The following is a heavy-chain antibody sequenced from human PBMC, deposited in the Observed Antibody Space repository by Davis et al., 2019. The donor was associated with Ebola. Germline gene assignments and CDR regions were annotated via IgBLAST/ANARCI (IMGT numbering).Heavy chain of an antibody. J-gene: IGHJ3*02. D-gene: IGHD3-22*01. V-gene: IGHV3-7*03. Sequence: GGSLRLSCAASGFTFSSYGMHWVRQAPGKGLEWVANIKQDGSEKYYVDSVKGRFTISRDNAKNSLYLQMNSLRAEDTAVYYCARTGYYYDSSGYYYYAFDIWGQGTMVTVSS. CDR2: IKQDGSEK. CDR1: GFTFSSYG. CDR3: ARTGYYYDSSGYYYYAFDI.